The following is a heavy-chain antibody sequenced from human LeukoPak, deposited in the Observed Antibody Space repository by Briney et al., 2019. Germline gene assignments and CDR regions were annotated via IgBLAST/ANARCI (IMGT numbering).Heavy chain of an antibody. D-gene: IGHD3-22*01. V-gene: IGHV1-69*05. CDR1: GGTFSSYA. CDR2: IIPIFGTA. CDR3: ARGPAYDSSGYYLRPYYYYMDV. Sequence: GASVKVSCKASGGTFSSYAISWVRQAPGQGPEWMGGIIPIFGTANYAQKFQGRVTITTDESTSTAYMELSSLRSEDTAVYYCARGPAYDSSGYYLRPYYYYMDVWGKGTTVTVSS. J-gene: IGHJ6*03.